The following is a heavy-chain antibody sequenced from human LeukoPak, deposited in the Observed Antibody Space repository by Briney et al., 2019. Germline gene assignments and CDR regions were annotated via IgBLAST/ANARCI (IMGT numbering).Heavy chain of an antibody. CDR3: AKDRDYYGSGSYYAYYFDY. D-gene: IGHD3-10*01. J-gene: IGHJ4*02. V-gene: IGHV3-23*01. Sequence: PGGSLRLSCAASGFTFSSYAMHWVRQAPGKGLEWVSAISGSGGSTYHADSVKGRFTISRDNSKNTLYLQMNSLRAEDTALYYCAKDRDYYGSGSYYAYYFDYWGQGTLVTVSS. CDR2: ISGSGGST. CDR1: GFTFSSYA.